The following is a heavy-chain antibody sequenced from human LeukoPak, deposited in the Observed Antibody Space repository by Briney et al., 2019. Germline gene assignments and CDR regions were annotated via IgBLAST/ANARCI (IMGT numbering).Heavy chain of an antibody. V-gene: IGHV3-11*03. CDR1: GFTFSDYY. CDR2: IGRSGVYT. CDR3: ATRSNVLLWFGELLYDY. D-gene: IGHD3-10*01. Sequence: PGGSLRLSCSASGFTFSDYYMSWIRQAPGKGLEWVSYIGRSGVYTNYADSVKGRFTISRDNAKNSLYLQMNSLRAEDTAVYYCATRSNVLLWFGELLYDYWGQGTLVTVSS. J-gene: IGHJ4*02.